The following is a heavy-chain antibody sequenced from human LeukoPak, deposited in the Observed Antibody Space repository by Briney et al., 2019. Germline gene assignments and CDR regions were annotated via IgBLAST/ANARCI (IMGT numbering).Heavy chain of an antibody. J-gene: IGHJ4*02. CDR2: ISSSGSTI. V-gene: IGHV3-48*03. Sequence: TGGSLRLSCAASGFTFSNYEMHWVRQAPEKGLEWVSYISSSGSTIYYADSVKGRFTISRDNAKNSLYLQMNSLRAEDTAVYYCARDYGGSSPFDYWGQGTLVTVSS. CDR1: GFTFSNYE. CDR3: ARDYGGSSPFDY. D-gene: IGHD4-23*01.